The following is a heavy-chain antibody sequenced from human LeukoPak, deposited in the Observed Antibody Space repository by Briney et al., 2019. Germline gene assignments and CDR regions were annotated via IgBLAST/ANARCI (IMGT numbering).Heavy chain of an antibody. CDR3: AKGIGSYYDY. V-gene: IGHV3-30*18. D-gene: IGHD3-10*01. Sequence: GGSLRLSCVASGFTFSAYGMHWVRQAPGKGLEWVAVISDDGSNKYYVDSVKGRFTISRDNSKNTLYLQMNSLRDEDTAVYYCAKGIGSYYDYWGQGILVTVSS. CDR1: GFTFSAYG. CDR2: ISDDGSNK. J-gene: IGHJ4*02.